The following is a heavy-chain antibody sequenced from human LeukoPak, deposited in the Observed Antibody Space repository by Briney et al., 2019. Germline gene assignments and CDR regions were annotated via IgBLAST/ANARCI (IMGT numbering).Heavy chain of an antibody. V-gene: IGHV4-38-2*02. Sequence: SETLSLTCTVSGYSISSGYYWGWIRQPPGKGLEWIGSIYHSGSTYYNPSLKSRVTISVDTSKNQFSLKLSSVTAADTAVYYCARRKYSSSSAFDYWGQGTLVTVSS. D-gene: IGHD6-6*01. CDR2: IYHSGST. CDR1: GYSISSGYY. CDR3: ARRKYSSSSAFDY. J-gene: IGHJ4*02.